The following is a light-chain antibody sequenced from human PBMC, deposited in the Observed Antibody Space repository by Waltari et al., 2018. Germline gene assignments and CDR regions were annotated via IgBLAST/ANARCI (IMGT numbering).Light chain of an antibody. V-gene: IGLV2-14*01. Sequence: SAMTQPASASGSPGESITISCTGTASDIGSYKYVSWYQQYPGKAPMLLIYDLYARPSGVSNRFSGSRSVNTASLTISGLQAEDEAEYFCSSYTSISTVIFGGGTKVSVL. CDR2: DLY. CDR1: ASDIGSYKY. J-gene: IGLJ2*01. CDR3: SSYTSISTVI.